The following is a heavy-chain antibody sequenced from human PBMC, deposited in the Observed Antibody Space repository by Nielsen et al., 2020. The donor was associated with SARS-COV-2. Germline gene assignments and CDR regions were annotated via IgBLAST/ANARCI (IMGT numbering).Heavy chain of an antibody. D-gene: IGHD3-22*01. CDR2: IYYSGST. CDR3: ARASWRGYCYDSDYYCYGMDV. V-gene: IGHV4-59*01. CDR1: GGSFSGYY. Sequence: SETLSLTCAVYGGSFSGYYWSWTRQPPGKGLEWIGYIYYSGSTNYNPSLKSRVTISVDTSKNQFSLKLSSVTAADTAVYYCARASWRGYCYDSDYYCYGMDVWGQGTTVTVSS. J-gene: IGHJ6*02.